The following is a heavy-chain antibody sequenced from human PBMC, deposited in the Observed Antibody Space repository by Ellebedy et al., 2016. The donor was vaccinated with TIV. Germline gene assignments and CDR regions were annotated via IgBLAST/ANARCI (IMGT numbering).Heavy chain of an antibody. D-gene: IGHD6-13*01. V-gene: IGHV3-48*04. CDR1: GFTFSSYS. CDR3: ARHMIATPGLGDY. Sequence: GGSLRLXXAASGFTFSSYSMNWVRQAPGKGLEWVSSISSSSSTIYYADSVKGRFTISRDNAKNSLYLQMNSLRAEDTAVYYCARHMIATPGLGDYWGQGTLVTVSS. CDR2: ISSSSSTI. J-gene: IGHJ4*02.